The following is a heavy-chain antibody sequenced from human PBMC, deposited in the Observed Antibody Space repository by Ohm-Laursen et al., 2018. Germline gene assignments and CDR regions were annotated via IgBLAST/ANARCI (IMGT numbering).Heavy chain of an antibody. CDR2: MNPNSGNT. D-gene: IGHD4-17*01. CDR3: ARDHGWDYGDMDRDGMDV. J-gene: IGHJ6*02. V-gene: IGHV1-8*01. Sequence: ASVKVSCKASGYTFTSYDINWVRQATGQGLEWMGWMNPNSGNTGYAQKFQGRVTMTRNTSISTAYMELSSLRSADTAVYYCARDHGWDYGDMDRDGMDVWGQGTTVTVSS. CDR1: GYTFTSYD.